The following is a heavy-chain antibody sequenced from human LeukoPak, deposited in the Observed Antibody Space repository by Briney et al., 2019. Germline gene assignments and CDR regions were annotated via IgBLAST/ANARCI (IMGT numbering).Heavy chain of an antibody. CDR1: GYSFTSSW. V-gene: IGHV5-51*01. D-gene: IGHD1-26*01. J-gene: IGHJ4*02. CDR2: IYPGDSDT. CDR3: ARRHHEWELLDY. Sequence: GESLQISCKGSGYSFTSSWIGWVRQMPGKGLEWVGIIYPGDSDTRYSPSFQGQVTISADKSITTAYLQWSSLKASDTAMYYCARRHHEWELLDYWGQGTLVTVSS.